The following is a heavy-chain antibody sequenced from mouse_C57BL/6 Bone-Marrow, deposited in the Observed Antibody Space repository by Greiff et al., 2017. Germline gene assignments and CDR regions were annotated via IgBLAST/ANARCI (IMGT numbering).Heavy chain of an antibody. CDR2: IRLKSDNYAT. V-gene: IGHV6-3*01. Sequence: EVKLQESGGGLVQPGGSMKLSCVASGFTFSNYWMNWVRQSPEKGLEWVAQIRLKSDNYATHYAESVKGRFTISRDDSKSSVYLQMNNLRAEDTGIYYCTYYYGSPFAYWGQGTLVTVSA. J-gene: IGHJ3*01. D-gene: IGHD1-1*01. CDR3: TYYYGSPFAY. CDR1: GFTFSNYW.